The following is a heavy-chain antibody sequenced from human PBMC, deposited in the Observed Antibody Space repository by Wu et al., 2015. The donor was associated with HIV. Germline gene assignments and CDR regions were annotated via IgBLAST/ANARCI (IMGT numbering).Heavy chain of an antibody. J-gene: IGHJ6*02. CDR3: AINTDAVATSLYSMGV. D-gene: IGHD6-19*01. CDR1: GDGFTSYA. V-gene: IGHV1-69*05. Sequence: QVHLVQFGGEVKKPGSSVKVTCKASGDGFTSYAVSWVRQAPGQGLEWMGGINPLFGTTKHAQKFLDRVSFTTDESKTTAYMELTSLTSEDYGPSTYCAINTDAVATSLYSMGVWGQGTTVTVSS. CDR2: INPLFGTT.